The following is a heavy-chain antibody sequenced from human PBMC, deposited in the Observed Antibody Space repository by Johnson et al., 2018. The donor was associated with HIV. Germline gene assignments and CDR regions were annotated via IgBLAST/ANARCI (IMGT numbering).Heavy chain of an antibody. CDR2: ISWNSGSI. J-gene: IGHJ3*02. CDR1: GFTFDDYA. D-gene: IGHD3-10*01. CDR3: AKELRFRELDDAFDI. Sequence: VQLVESGGGLVQPGRSLRLSCAASGFTFDDYAMHWVRQAPGKGLEWVSGISWNSGSIGYADSVKGRFTISRDNAKNSLYLQMNSLRAEDTALYYCAKELRFRELDDAFDIWGQGTMVTVSS. V-gene: IGHV3-9*01.